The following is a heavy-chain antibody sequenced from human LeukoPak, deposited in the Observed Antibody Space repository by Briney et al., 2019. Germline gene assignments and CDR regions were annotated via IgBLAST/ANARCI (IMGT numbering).Heavy chain of an antibody. J-gene: IGHJ4*02. CDR3: ARENSGGDYVFDY. CDR1: GFTFSSYS. CDR2: ISSSSSTI. Sequence: PGGSLRLSCAASGFTFSSYSMNWVRQAPGKGLEWVPYISSSSSTIYYADSVKGRFTISRDNAKNSLYLQMNSLRAEDTAVYYCARENSGGDYVFDYWGQGTLVTVSS. D-gene: IGHD4-17*01. V-gene: IGHV3-48*01.